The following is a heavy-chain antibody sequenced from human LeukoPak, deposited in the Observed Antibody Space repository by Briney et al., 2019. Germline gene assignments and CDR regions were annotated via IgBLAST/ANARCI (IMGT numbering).Heavy chain of an antibody. CDR3: ARQIASAGTAGFDF. D-gene: IGHD6-13*01. CDR1: GGSISSYY. Sequence: SETLSPTCTVSGGSISSYYWSWIRQPAGKGLEWIGRIYSTGSTNYNPSLKSRVTMSVDTSKNQFSLRLRSVTAADTAVYYCARQIASAGTAGFDFWGQGALVTVSS. J-gene: IGHJ4*02. V-gene: IGHV4-4*07. CDR2: IYSTGST.